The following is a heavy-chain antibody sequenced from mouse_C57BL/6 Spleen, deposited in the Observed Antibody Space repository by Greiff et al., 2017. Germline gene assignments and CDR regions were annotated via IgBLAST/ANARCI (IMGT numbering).Heavy chain of an antibody. J-gene: IGHJ3*01. CDR2: LSSGGSYT. D-gene: IGHD2-5*01. CDR3: ARLGSNWFAY. CDR1: GFTFSSYG. V-gene: IGHV5-6*01. Sequence: EVQGVESGGDLVKPGGSLKLSCAASGFTFSSYGMSWVRQTPDQRLAWVATLSSGGSYTYYPDSVKGRFTISRDNAKNTLYLQMSSLKSEDTAMYYGARLGSNWFAYWGQGTLVTVSA.